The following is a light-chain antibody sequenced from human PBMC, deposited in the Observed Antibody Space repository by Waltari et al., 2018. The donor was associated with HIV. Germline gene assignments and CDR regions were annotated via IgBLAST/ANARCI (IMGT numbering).Light chain of an antibody. Sequence: DIVMTQSPLSLPVTPGEPASISCRSSQSLLHSNGYNYLDWYLQKPGQSPQLLIYLGSNLASGVPDRFSGSGSGTDFTLKISRVEAEDVGVYYCMQALQTPVAFGQGTKVEIK. V-gene: IGKV2-28*01. CDR1: QSLLHSNGYNY. CDR2: LGS. J-gene: IGKJ1*01. CDR3: MQALQTPVA.